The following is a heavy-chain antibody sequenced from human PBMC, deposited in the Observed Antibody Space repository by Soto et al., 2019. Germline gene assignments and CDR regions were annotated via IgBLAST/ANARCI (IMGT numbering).Heavy chain of an antibody. Sequence: GGSLRLSCAASGFTFSSYGMHWVRQAPGKGLEWVAVIWYDGSNKYYADSVKGRFTISRDNSKNTLYLQMNSLRAEDTAVYYCARDRQSNIQFGELLYWFDPWGQGT. CDR3: ARDRQSNIQFGELLYWFDP. V-gene: IGHV3-33*01. CDR1: GFTFSSYG. J-gene: IGHJ5*02. D-gene: IGHD3-10*01. CDR2: IWYDGSNK.